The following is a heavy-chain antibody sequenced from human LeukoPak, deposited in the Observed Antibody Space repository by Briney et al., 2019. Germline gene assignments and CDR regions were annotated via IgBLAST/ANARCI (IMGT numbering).Heavy chain of an antibody. J-gene: IGHJ6*02. CDR1: GFTFSIYA. V-gene: IGHV3-23*01. Sequence: GGSLRLSCAASGFTFSIYAMSWVRQAPEKGLEWASAISGSGGSTYYADSVKGRFTISRDNSKNTLYLQMNSLRAEDTAVYYCALPAAPYYYYDMDVWGQGTTVTVSS. D-gene: IGHD2-2*01. CDR2: ISGSGGST. CDR3: ALPAAPYYYYDMDV.